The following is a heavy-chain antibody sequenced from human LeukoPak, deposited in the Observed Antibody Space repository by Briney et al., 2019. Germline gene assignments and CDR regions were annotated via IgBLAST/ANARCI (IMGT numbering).Heavy chain of an antibody. CDR1: GYTFTSYG. CDR3: ARDGGYCTTSSCLTGFDP. D-gene: IGHD2-2*01. Sequence: ASVKVSCKTSGYTFTSYGLTWVRQAPGQGLGWMGWINTYSGDTNYAQKFQGRVTMTTDTSMNIAYMDLRSLRSDDTAVYYCARDGGYCTTSSCLTGFDPWGQGTLVTVSS. V-gene: IGHV1-18*01. CDR2: INTYSGDT. J-gene: IGHJ5*02.